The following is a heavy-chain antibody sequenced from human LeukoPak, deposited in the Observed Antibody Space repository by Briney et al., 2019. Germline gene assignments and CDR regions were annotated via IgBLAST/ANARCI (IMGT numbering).Heavy chain of an antibody. D-gene: IGHD5-18*01. CDR2: INSDGSST. CDR3: ARVLYSYAPFDY. V-gene: IGHV3-74*01. CDR1: GFTFRNSW. J-gene: IGHJ4*02. Sequence: PGGSLRLSCAASGFTFRNSWMDWVRQAPGKGLVWVSRINSDGSSTSYADSVKGRFTISRDNAKNTLYLQMNSLRAEDTAVYYCARVLYSYAPFDYWGQGTLVTVSS.